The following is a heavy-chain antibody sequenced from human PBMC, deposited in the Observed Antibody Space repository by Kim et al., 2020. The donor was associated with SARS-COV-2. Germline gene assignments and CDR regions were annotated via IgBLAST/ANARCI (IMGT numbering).Heavy chain of an antibody. V-gene: IGHV3-64*01. CDR2: ISSNGGST. J-gene: IGHJ3*01. CDR1: GFTFSSYA. Sequence: GGSLRLSCAASGFTFSSYAMHWVRQAPGKGLEYVSAISSNGGSTYYANSVKGRFTISRDNSKNTLYLQMGSLRAEDMAVYYCARDPEYYDFWSGFHGAF. D-gene: IGHD3-3*01. CDR3: ARDPEYYDFWSGFHGAF.